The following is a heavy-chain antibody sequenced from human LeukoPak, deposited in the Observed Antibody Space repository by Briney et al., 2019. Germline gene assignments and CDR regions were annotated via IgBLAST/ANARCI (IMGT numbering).Heavy chain of an antibody. Sequence: GASVKVSCKVSGYTLTELSMHWVRQAPGKGLEWMGGFDPEDGETIYAQKFQGRVTMTEDTSTDTAYMELSSLRSEDTAVYYCATAEGYYDSSGYYYYFDYWGHGTLVTVSS. CDR3: ATAEGYYDSSGYYYYFDY. J-gene: IGHJ4*01. CDR1: GYTLTELS. V-gene: IGHV1-24*01. CDR2: FDPEDGET. D-gene: IGHD3-22*01.